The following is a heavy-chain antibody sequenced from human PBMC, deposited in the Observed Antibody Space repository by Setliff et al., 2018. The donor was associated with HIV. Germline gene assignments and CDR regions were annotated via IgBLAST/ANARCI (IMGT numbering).Heavy chain of an antibody. CDR1: GYTFTNYA. D-gene: IGHD4-4*01. CDR2: INAGNGDT. Sequence: ASVKVSCKASGYTFTNYAMHWVRQAPGQRLEWMGWINAGNGDTKYSQKFQGRATFTWDTSASTAYMELSSLRSEDTALYYCARDSGDDYSDYYYYGMDVWGQGTTVTSP. J-gene: IGHJ6*02. CDR3: ARDSGDDYSDYYYYGMDV. V-gene: IGHV1-3*01.